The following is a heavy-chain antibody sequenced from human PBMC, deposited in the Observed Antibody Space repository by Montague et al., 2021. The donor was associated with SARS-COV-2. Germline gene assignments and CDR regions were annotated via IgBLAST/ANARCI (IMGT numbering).Heavy chain of an antibody. J-gene: IGHJ6*02. Sequence: SLRLSCAASGFTFRSYWMHWVRQAPGEGLVWVSRINSDGSSTSYADSVKGRFTISRDNAKNTLYLQMNSLRAEDTAVYYCAKLGLGPVYGMDVWGQGTTATVSS. D-gene: IGHD3-16*01. V-gene: IGHV3-74*01. CDR1: GFTFRSYW. CDR3: AKLGLGPVYGMDV. CDR2: INSDGSST.